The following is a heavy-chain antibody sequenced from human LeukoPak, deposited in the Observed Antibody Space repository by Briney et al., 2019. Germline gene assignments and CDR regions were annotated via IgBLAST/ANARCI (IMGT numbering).Heavy chain of an antibody. CDR2: INPNSGGT. CDR3: ARDLRYYDFWSGWNYYYYGMDV. D-gene: IGHD3-3*01. J-gene: IGHJ6*02. Sequence: ASVKVSCKASGYTFTGYYMHWVRQAPGQGLEWMGWINPNSGGTNYAQKFQGRVAMTRDTSISTAYMELSRLRSDGTAVYYCARDLRYYDFWSGWNYYYYGMDVWGQGATVTVSS. CDR1: GYTFTGYY. V-gene: IGHV1-2*02.